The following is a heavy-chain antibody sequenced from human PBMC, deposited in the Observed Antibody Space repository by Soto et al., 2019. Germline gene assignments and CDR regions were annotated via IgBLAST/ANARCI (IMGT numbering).Heavy chain of an antibody. J-gene: IGHJ5*02. CDR3: ARQYPTAVSGAGWFDT. CDR1: GGSDVFNNYP. V-gene: IGHV1-69*01. CDR2: IITMFNTA. D-gene: IGHD6-19*01. Sequence: QVQLVQSGAEIKKPASSVKVSCKASGGSDVFNNYPVSWVRQAPGQGLEWMGAIITMFNTADYAQRFLGRVTITADEFTRTVYMELTSLPSDDTAVYYCARQYPTAVSGAGWFDTWGQGTLVTVSS.